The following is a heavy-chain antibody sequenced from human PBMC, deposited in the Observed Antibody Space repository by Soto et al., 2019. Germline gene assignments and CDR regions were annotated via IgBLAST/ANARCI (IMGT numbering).Heavy chain of an antibody. CDR2: ISYDGYVA. CDR3: AKEGPITNWYFDY. J-gene: IGHJ4*02. V-gene: IGHV3-30*18. D-gene: IGHD1-1*01. Sequence: QVQLVESGGGVVQPGRSLRLSCAASGFTFNNYGMHWVRQAPGKGLEWVTVISYDGYVAYYADSVKGRFTISRDNSKNIVYLQMNSLRTEDTAMYYCAKEGPITNWYFDYWGQGTLVTVSS. CDR1: GFTFNNYG.